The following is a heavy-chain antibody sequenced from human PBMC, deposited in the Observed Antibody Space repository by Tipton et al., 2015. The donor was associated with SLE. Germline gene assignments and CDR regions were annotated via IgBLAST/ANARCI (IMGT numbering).Heavy chain of an antibody. V-gene: IGHV4-34*01. CDR2: IHHSGST. J-gene: IGHJ4*02. Sequence: AGLVKPSETLSLTCAVHDGAFSGYYWSWIRQPPGKGLEWIGYIHHSGSTSYSPSLRSRVTISVDTSKNRLSLKVNSVTAADTAVYFCARLGSTTYLTLDGFYFDYWGQGTRATVSS. CDR1: DGAFSGYY. CDR3: ARLGSTTYLTLDGFYFDY. D-gene: IGHD2/OR15-2a*01.